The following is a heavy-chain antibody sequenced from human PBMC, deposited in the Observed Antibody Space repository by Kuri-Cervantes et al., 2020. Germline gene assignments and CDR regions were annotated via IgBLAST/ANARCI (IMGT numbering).Heavy chain of an antibody. D-gene: IGHD2-2*01. Sequence: ASVKVSCKASGYTFTSYAMHWVRQAPGQRLEWMGWINAGNGNTKYSQKFQGRVTITRDTSASTAYMELSRLRSDDTAVYYCARAGYCSSTSCYAVYMDVWGKGTTVTVSS. CDR3: ARAGYCSSTSCYAVYMDV. CDR2: INAGNGNT. J-gene: IGHJ6*03. CDR1: GYTFTSYA. V-gene: IGHV1-3*01.